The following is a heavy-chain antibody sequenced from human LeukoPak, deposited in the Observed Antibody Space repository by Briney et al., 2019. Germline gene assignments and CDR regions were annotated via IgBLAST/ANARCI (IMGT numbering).Heavy chain of an antibody. Sequence: PSETLSLTCAVYGGSFSGYYWSWIRQPPGKGLEWIGEINHSGSTNYNPSLKSRVTISVDKSKNQFSLNVSSVTAADTAVYYCARAEVVGAHLRSGYFQHWGQGTLVIVSS. CDR1: GGSFSGYY. CDR3: ARAEVVGAHLRSGYFQH. J-gene: IGHJ1*01. V-gene: IGHV4-34*01. D-gene: IGHD1-26*01. CDR2: INHSGST.